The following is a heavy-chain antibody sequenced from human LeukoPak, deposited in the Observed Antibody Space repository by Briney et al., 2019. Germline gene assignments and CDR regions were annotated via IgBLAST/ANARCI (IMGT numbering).Heavy chain of an antibody. CDR2: INPNSGGT. CDR1: GYTFTGYY. CDR3: ARWGVLEWLLWSPEPGGGPYYFGH. Sequence: GASVKVSCKASGYTFTGYYMHWVRQAPGQGLEWMGWINPNSGGTNYAQKFQGRVTMTRDTSTSTAYMELSRLRSDDTAVYYCARWGVLEWLLWSPEPGGGPYYFGHWGQGTLVTVSS. J-gene: IGHJ4*02. V-gene: IGHV1-2*02. D-gene: IGHD3-3*01.